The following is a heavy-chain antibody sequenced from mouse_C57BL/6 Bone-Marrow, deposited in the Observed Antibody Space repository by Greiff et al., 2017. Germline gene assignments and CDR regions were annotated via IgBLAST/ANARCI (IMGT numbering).Heavy chain of an antibody. CDR1: GFNINDYY. D-gene: IGHD2-3*01. Sequence: EVKLQQSGAELVKPGASVKLSCTASGFNINDYYMHWVKQRPEQGLEWIGRIDPEDGETKYAPKFKGKATITADTSSNTAYLQLSSLTSEDTAVYYCARWIYDGYYPWGQGTTLTVSS. J-gene: IGHJ2*01. CDR2: IDPEDGET. V-gene: IGHV14-2*01. CDR3: ARWIYDGYYP.